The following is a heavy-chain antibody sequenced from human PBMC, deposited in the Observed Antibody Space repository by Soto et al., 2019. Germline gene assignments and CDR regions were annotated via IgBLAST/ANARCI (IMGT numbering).Heavy chain of an antibody. Sequence: ASVKVSCKVSGYTLTELSMHWVRQAPGKGLEWMGGFDPEDGETIYAQKFQGRVTMTEDTSTDTAYMELSSLRSEDTAVYYCAAADSSGWPIPYFDYWGQGTLVTVSS. J-gene: IGHJ4*02. CDR2: FDPEDGET. CDR3: AAADSSGWPIPYFDY. V-gene: IGHV1-24*01. CDR1: GYTLTELS. D-gene: IGHD6-19*01.